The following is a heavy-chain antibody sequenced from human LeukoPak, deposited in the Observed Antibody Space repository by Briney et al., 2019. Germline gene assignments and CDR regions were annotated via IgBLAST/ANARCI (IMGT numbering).Heavy chain of an antibody. V-gene: IGHV3-21*01. Sequence: GGSLRLSCAASGFTFSSYAMSWVRQAPGKGLEWVSSISSSSSYIYYADSVKGRFTISRDNAKNSLYLQMNSLRAEDTAVYYCARDFAGGDGYSPLFDYWGQGTLVTVSS. D-gene: IGHD5-24*01. CDR3: ARDFAGGDGYSPLFDY. J-gene: IGHJ4*02. CDR2: ISSSSSYI. CDR1: GFTFSSYA.